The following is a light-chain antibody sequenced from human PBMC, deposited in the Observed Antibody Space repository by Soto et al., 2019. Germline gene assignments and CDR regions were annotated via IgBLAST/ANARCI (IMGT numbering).Light chain of an antibody. J-gene: IGKJ1*01. Sequence: EKVMTHSPATLSVSPAERATLCCRASQSVSSNLAWYQQKPGQAPRLLIYGASTRATGIPARFSGSGSGTEFTLTISSLQSEDFAVYYCQQYNNWPRTFGQGTKV. CDR2: GAS. CDR1: QSVSSN. CDR3: QQYNNWPRT. V-gene: IGKV3-15*01.